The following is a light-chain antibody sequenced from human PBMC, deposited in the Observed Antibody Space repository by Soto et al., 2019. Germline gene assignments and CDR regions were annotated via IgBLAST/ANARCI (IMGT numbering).Light chain of an antibody. J-gene: IGKJ1*01. V-gene: IGKV3-20*01. CDR1: QSVSNNY. Sequence: EIVLTQSPGTLSLSPGERATLSCRASQSVSNNYLAWYQQKPGQAPRLLIYGASNRATGIPDRFSGSGSGIDFPLTISRLEPEFFAVYYCQQYGSSGTFGQGTKVDIK. CDR3: QQYGSSGT. CDR2: GAS.